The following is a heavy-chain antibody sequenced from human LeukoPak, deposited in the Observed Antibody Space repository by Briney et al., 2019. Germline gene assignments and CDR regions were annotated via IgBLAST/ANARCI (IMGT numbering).Heavy chain of an antibody. CDR1: GFSFSTTW. V-gene: IGHV3-7*03. CDR3: ARDPGWGALDC. Sequence: PGGSLRLSCAASGFSFSTTWMTWVRQTPGKGLELVANINIDGSQRYHADSVEGRFTISRDNVKNTLYLQMSSLRVEDTAVYYCARDPGWGALDCWGQGALVIVSS. J-gene: IGHJ4*02. CDR2: INIDGSQR. D-gene: IGHD3-16*01.